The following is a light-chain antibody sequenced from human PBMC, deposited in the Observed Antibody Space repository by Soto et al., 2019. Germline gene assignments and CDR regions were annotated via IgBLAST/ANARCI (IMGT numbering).Light chain of an antibody. CDR2: DAS. J-gene: IGKJ1*01. V-gene: IGKV3-11*01. CDR3: QQRANWWT. CDR1: QSVSSH. Sequence: EIVVTQSPANLSLSPGERATLSCRASQSVSSHLAWYQQKPGQAPRLLIYDASNRATVIPARFSGSGSGTDFTLTISSLEPEDFAVYYCQQRANWWTFGQGTKVEVK.